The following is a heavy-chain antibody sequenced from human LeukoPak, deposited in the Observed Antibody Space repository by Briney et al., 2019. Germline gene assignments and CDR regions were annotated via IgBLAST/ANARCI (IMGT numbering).Heavy chain of an antibody. CDR3: ARGSAGAYSCALDY. J-gene: IGHJ4*02. CDR2: ISSSGTNI. Sequence: PGGSLRLSCAASGFTFSNYEMNWVRQAPGKGLEWVSNISSSGTNIYYADYVKGRFTISRDNAKNSLYLQMSSLRAEDTAVYYCARGSAGAYSCALDYWGQGALLSVSS. CDR1: GFTFSNYE. V-gene: IGHV3-48*03. D-gene: IGHD5-18*01.